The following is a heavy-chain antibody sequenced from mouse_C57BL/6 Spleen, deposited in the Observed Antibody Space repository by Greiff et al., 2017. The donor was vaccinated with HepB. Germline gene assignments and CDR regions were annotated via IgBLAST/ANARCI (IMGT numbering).Heavy chain of an antibody. CDR1: GYTFTSYW. CDR2: IDPSDSYT. J-gene: IGHJ1*03. CDR3: ARAPSYYSNSYFDV. Sequence: VQLQQPGAELVRPGTSVKLSCKASGYTFTSYWMHWVKQRPGQGLEWIGVIDPSDSYTNYNQKFKGKATLTVDTASSTAYMQLSSLTSEDSAVYYCARAPSYYSNSYFDVWGTGTTVTVSS. V-gene: IGHV1-59*01. D-gene: IGHD2-5*01.